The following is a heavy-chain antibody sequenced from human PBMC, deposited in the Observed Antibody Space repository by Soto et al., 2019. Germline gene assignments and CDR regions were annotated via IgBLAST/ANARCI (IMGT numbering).Heavy chain of an antibody. CDR1: GASINSNVHY. D-gene: IGHD3-16*01. J-gene: IGHJ4*02. Sequence: PSETLSLTCTVSGASINSNVHYWGWVRQSPGKGLGWIASVFYTGSPYHNPSLESRVSISVDTSDNQFSLKVTSVTAADTGIYYCARHPFGGYAFDSWGQGTLATVS. CDR2: VFYTGSP. CDR3: ARHPFGGYAFDS. V-gene: IGHV4-39*01.